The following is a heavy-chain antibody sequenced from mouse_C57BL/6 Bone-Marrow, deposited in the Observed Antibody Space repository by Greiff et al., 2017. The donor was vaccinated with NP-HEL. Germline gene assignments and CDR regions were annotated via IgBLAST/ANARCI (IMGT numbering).Heavy chain of an antibody. Sequence: QVQLKESGAELARPGASVKLSCKASGYTFTSYGISWVKQRTGQGLEWIGEIYPRSGNTYYNEKFKGKATLTADKSSSTAYMELRSLTSEDSAVYFCARSGAAQATLFAYWGQGTLVTVSA. D-gene: IGHD3-2*02. V-gene: IGHV1-81*01. J-gene: IGHJ3*01. CDR2: IYPRSGNT. CDR3: ARSGAAQATLFAY. CDR1: GYTFTSYG.